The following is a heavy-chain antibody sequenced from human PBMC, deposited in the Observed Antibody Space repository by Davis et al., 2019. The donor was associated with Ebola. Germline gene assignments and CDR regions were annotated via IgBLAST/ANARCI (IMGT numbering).Heavy chain of an antibody. CDR3: VKDIGRGYCSTTNCYLNIFDN. V-gene: IGHV3-9*01. Sequence: GGSLRLSCAASGFSFDDYAMHWVRQAPGKGLEWVSGISWNSGSIGYADSVKGRFTISRDNAKNSLYLQMNSLRVEDTALYYCVKDIGRGYCSTTNCYLNIFDNWGQGTLVTVSS. CDR1: GFSFDDYA. CDR2: ISWNSGSI. J-gene: IGHJ4*02. D-gene: IGHD2-2*01.